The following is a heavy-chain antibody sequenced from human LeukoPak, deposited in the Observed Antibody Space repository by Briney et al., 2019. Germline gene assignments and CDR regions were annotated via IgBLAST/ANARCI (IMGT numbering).Heavy chain of an antibody. CDR3: ARDHRLNANYYDSSGDY. V-gene: IGHV1-18*01. J-gene: IGHJ4*02. Sequence: ASVKVSCKASGYTFTSYGISWVRQAPGQGLEWMGWISAYNGNTNYAQKLQGRVTMTTDTSTSTAYMELRSLRSGDTAVYYCARDHRLNANYYDSSGDYWGQGTLVTVSS. CDR2: ISAYNGNT. CDR1: GYTFTSYG. D-gene: IGHD3-22*01.